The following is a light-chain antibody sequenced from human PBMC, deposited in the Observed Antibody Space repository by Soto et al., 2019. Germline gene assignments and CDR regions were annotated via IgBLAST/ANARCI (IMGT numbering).Light chain of an antibody. CDR2: DVS. Sequence: QSALTQPRSVSGSPGQSVTLSCTGTSSDVGGYNFVSWYQQHPGKAPKLMIYDVSTRPSGVPDRFSGSKSGNTASLTISGLQVEDEADYYCCSHAGSFSWVFGGGTKLTVL. V-gene: IGLV2-11*01. J-gene: IGLJ3*02. CDR1: SSDVGGYNF. CDR3: CSHAGSFSWV.